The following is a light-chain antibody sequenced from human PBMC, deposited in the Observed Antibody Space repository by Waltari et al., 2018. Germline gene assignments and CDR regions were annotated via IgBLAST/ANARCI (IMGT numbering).Light chain of an antibody. CDR3: SSYTRTTTLYV. Sequence: QSALTQPASVSGSPGQSITISCTGTSSDVGSYNYVSWYQQHPGKAPKPLIFEVTDLPSWVFKRFSGSKSGNTASRSISGLQAEDESDYYCSSYTRTTTLYVFGTGTKVTVL. V-gene: IGLV2-14*03. CDR1: SSDVGSYNY. CDR2: EVT. J-gene: IGLJ1*01.